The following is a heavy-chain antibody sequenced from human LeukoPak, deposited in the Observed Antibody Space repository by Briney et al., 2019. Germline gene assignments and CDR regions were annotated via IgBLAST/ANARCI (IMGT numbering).Heavy chain of an antibody. Sequence: GGSLRLSCVASGFTSSRYWMTWFRQAPGKGLEWVANIKQDGSQKNYVDSVKGRFTISRDNAKKSLYLQMNSLRGEDTAVYFCARGGTYDIWGQGTRVTVSS. V-gene: IGHV3-7*01. CDR3: ARGGTYDI. CDR2: IKQDGSQK. CDR1: GFTSSRYW. J-gene: IGHJ3*02.